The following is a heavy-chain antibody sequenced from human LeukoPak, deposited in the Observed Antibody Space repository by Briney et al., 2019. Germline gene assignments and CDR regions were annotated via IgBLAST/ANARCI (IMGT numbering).Heavy chain of an antibody. CDR1: GGSISSYY. CDR2: IYTSGST. CDR3: ASSPIAARPEYFQH. J-gene: IGHJ1*01. D-gene: IGHD6-6*01. Sequence: SETLSLTCTVSGGSISSYYWSWIRQPAGKGLEWIGRIYTSGSTNYNPSLKSRVTMSVDTSKNQFSLKLSSVTAADTAVYYCASSPIAARPEYFQHWGQGTLVTVS. V-gene: IGHV4-4*07.